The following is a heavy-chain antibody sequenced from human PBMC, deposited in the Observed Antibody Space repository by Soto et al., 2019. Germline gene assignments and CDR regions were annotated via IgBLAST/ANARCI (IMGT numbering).Heavy chain of an antibody. J-gene: IGHJ6*02. CDR2: ISGSGGSA. D-gene: IGHD2-2*01. CDR1: GFTFSSYD. V-gene: IGHV3-23*01. Sequence: PGGSLRLSCVASGFTFSSYDMTWVRQDPGKGLEWASAISGSGGSANYADSVKGRFTISRDNSKNTLYLQMNSLRAEDTAVYFCAKPRTTYQYYGMDVWGQGTTVTVSS. CDR3: AKPRTTYQYYGMDV.